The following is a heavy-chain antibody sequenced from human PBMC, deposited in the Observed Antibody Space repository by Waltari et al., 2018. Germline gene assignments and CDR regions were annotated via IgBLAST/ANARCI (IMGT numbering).Heavy chain of an antibody. CDR2: INHSGST. CDR3: AKVRSLTTGMDV. V-gene: IGHV4-34*01. D-gene: IGHD4-4*01. J-gene: IGHJ6*03. Sequence: QVQLQQWGAGLLKPSETLSLTCAVYGGSFSGYYWSWIRQPPGKGLEWIGEINHSGSTNYNPSLKSRVTISVDTSKNQFSLKLSSVTAADTAGYYCAKVRSLTTGMDVWGKGTTVTISS. CDR1: GGSFSGYY.